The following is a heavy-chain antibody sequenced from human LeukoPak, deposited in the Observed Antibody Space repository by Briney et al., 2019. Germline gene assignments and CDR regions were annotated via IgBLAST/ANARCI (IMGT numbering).Heavy chain of an antibody. CDR1: GFTFDDYA. CDR2: ISWNSGSI. J-gene: IGHJ4*02. D-gene: IGHD3-22*01. Sequence: GGSLRLSCAASGFTFDDYAMHWVRQAPGKGLEWVSGISWNSGSIGYADSVKGRFTISRDNAKNSLYLQMNNLRAEDTAFYYCAKGLPPRSYYDSSGYYDYWGQGTLVTVSS. V-gene: IGHV3-9*01. CDR3: AKGLPPRSYYDSSGYYDY.